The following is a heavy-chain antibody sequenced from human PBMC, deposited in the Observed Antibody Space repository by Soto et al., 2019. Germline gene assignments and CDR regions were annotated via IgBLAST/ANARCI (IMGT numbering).Heavy chain of an antibody. J-gene: IGHJ4*02. V-gene: IGHV3-74*01. CDR2: ISPDGRTT. CDR1: GFDFTNSW. CDR3: ADSWLPTSY. D-gene: IGHD3-10*01. Sequence: LRLSCAASGFDFTNSWMHWVRQPPGKGLVWVSRISPDGRTTTYADSVKGRFTISRDNAKSTLYLQMNSLTVEDGAVYYCADSWLPTSYWGPGTLVTVSS.